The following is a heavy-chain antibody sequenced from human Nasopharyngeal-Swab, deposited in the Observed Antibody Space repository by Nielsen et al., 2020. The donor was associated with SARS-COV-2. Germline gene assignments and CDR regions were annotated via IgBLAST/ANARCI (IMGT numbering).Heavy chain of an antibody. V-gene: IGHV1-8*01. CDR3: ARAGGGYGDEIYYYYGMDV. D-gene: IGHD4-17*01. CDR1: GYTFTSYD. J-gene: IGHJ6*02. Sequence: ASVKASCKASGYTFTSYDINWVRQATGQGLEWMGWMNPNSGNTGYAQKFQGRVTMTRNTSISTAYMELSSLRSEDTAVYYCARAGGGYGDEIYYYYGMDVWGQGTTVTVSS. CDR2: MNPNSGNT.